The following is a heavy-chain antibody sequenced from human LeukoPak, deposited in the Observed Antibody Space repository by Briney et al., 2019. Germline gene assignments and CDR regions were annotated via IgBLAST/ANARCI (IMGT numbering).Heavy chain of an antibody. J-gene: IGHJ4*02. CDR3: AREVTPYFDY. V-gene: IGHV3-7*01. CDR1: GFTFSSYS. Sequence: GGSLRLSCAASGFTFSSYSMNWVRQAPGKGLEWVANIKQDGSEKYYVDSVKGRFTISRDNAKNSLYLQMNSLRAEDTAVYYCAREVTPYFDYWGQGTLVTVSS. CDR2: IKQDGSEK.